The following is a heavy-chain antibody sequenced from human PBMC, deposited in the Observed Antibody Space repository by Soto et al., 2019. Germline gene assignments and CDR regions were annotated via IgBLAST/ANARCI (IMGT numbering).Heavy chain of an antibody. CDR1: GYTFTSYD. V-gene: IGHV1-8*01. CDR3: AREKTSYGMDG. CDR2: MNPNSGNT. J-gene: IGHJ6*02. Sequence: QVQLVQSGAEVKKPGASVKVSCKASGYTFTSYDINWVRQATGQVLERMGWMNPNSGNTGYAQKFQGRVTMTRNTSKSTAYVELSSLRSEDTAVYYCAREKTSYGMDGWGQGTTVTVSS.